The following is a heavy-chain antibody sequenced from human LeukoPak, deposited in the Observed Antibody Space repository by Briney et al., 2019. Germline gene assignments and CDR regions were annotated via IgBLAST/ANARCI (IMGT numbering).Heavy chain of an antibody. Sequence: SETLSLTCAVPGGSISSSNWWSWVRQPPGKGLEWIGEIYHSGSTNYSPPLKSRVTISVDKSKNQLSLNLSSVTAADTAVYYCARGITLIRGVISFDYWGQGTLVTVSS. J-gene: IGHJ4*02. CDR3: ARGITLIRGVISFDY. V-gene: IGHV4-4*02. CDR1: GGSISSSNW. CDR2: IYHSGST. D-gene: IGHD3-10*01.